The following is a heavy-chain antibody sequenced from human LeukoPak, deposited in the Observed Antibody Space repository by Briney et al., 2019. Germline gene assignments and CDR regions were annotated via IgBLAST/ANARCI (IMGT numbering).Heavy chain of an antibody. Sequence: GGSLRLSCAASGFTFSSNYMSWVRQAPGMGLECVSTIYSGGSTYYADSVKGRFVISRDNSKNTLYLQMNSLRADDTAVYYCARAGSSGWYHFDYWGQGTLVTVSS. D-gene: IGHD6-19*01. CDR3: ARAGSSGWYHFDY. V-gene: IGHV3-66*01. J-gene: IGHJ4*02. CDR1: GFTFSSNY. CDR2: IYSGGST.